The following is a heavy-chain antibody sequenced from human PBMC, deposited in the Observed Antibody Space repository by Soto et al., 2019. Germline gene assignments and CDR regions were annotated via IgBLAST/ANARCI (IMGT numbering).Heavy chain of an antibody. CDR1: GFTFSSYA. Sequence: GGSLRLSCAASGFTFSSYAMSWVRQAPGKGLEWVSAISGSGGSTYYADSVKGRFTISRDNSKNTLYLQMNSLRAEDTAVYYCAKDDPRPNVNIVATPFLGAFDYWGQGTLVTVSS. V-gene: IGHV3-23*01. D-gene: IGHD5-12*01. J-gene: IGHJ4*02. CDR3: AKDDPRPNVNIVATPFLGAFDY. CDR2: ISGSGGST.